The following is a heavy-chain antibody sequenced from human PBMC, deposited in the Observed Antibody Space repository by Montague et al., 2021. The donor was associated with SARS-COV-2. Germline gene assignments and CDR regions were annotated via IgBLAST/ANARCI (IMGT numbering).Heavy chain of an antibody. CDR3: AREYDYVWGSYRYPYYYYGMDV. V-gene: IGHV4-39*02. Sequence: SETLSLTCTVSGGSISSSSYYWGWNRQPPGKGLEWIGSIYYSGSTYYNPSLKSRVTISVDTSKNQFSLKLSSVTAADTAVYYCAREYDYVWGSYRYPYYYYGMDVWGQGTTVTVSS. J-gene: IGHJ6*02. D-gene: IGHD3-16*02. CDR1: GGSISSSSYY. CDR2: IYYSGST.